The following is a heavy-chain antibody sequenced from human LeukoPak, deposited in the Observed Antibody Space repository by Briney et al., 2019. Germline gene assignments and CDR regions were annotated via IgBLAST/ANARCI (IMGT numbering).Heavy chain of an antibody. CDR1: GGPFSGYY. CDR2: INHSGST. CDR3: ARGPTDYYDSSGNLDY. D-gene: IGHD3-22*01. Sequence: PSETLSLTCAVYGGPFSGYYWSWIRQPPGKGLEWIGEINHSGSTNYNPSLKSRVTISVDTSKNQFSLKLSSVTAADTAVYYCARGPTDYYDSSGNLDYWGQGTLVTVSS. J-gene: IGHJ4*02. V-gene: IGHV4-34*01.